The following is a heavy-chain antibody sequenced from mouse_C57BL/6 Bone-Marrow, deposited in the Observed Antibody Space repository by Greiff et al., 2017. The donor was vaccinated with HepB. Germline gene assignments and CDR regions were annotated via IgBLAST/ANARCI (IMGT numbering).Heavy chain of an antibody. CDR1: GFTIKNTY. Sequence: VQLKESVAELVRPGASVKLSCTASGFTIKNTYMHWVKQRPEQGLEWIGRIDPANGNTKYAPKFQGKATITADTSSNTAYLQRSSLTSEDTAIYYCASPDGYYVAYWGQGTLVTVSA. CDR2: IDPANGNT. CDR3: ASPDGYYVAY. D-gene: IGHD2-3*01. V-gene: IGHV14-3*01. J-gene: IGHJ3*01.